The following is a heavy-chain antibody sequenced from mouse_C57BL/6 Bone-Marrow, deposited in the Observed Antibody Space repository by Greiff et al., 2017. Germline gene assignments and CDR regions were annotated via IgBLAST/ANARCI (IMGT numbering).Heavy chain of an antibody. V-gene: IGHV1-55*01. J-gene: IGHJ2*01. Sequence: QVHVKQSGAELVKPGASVKMSCKASGYTFTSYWINWVKQRPGQGLEWIGDIYPGSGSTNYNEKFKSKATLTVDTSSSTAYMQLSSLTSEDSAVYYCATRYYSFDYWGQGTTLTVSS. CDR2: IYPGSGST. CDR3: ATRYYSFDY. CDR1: GYTFTSYW. D-gene: IGHD2-1*01.